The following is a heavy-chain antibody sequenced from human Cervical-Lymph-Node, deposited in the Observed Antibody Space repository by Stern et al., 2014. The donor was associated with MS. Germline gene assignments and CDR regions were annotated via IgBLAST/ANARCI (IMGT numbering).Heavy chain of an antibody. CDR2: IYISGST. J-gene: IGHJ5*02. D-gene: IGHD3-22*01. V-gene: IGHV4-61*02. CDR3: AREKSPISSDLHNSFDP. Sequence: QVQLQESGPGLVKPSQTLSLTCTVSGDSVSRGSYYWSWIRQPAGKGLELLGRIYISGSTNYTPSLESRLTISLDRSKNQSSRKLSSVTAADTAVYYCAREKSPISSDLHNSFDPWGQGTLVTVSS. CDR1: GDSVSRGSYY.